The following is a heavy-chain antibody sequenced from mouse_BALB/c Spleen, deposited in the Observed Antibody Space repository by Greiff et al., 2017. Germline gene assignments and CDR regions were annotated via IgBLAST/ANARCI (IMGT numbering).Heavy chain of an antibody. Sequence: DVQLQESGPGLVKPSQSLSLTCSVTGYSITSGYYWNWIRQFPGNKLEWMGYISYDGSNNYNPSLKNRISITRDTSKNQFFLKLNSVTTEDTATYYCAREPYYYGSPWFAYWGQGTLVTVSA. CDR3: AREPYYYGSPWFAY. D-gene: IGHD1-1*01. CDR2: ISYDGSN. J-gene: IGHJ3*01. V-gene: IGHV3-6*02. CDR1: GYSITSGYY.